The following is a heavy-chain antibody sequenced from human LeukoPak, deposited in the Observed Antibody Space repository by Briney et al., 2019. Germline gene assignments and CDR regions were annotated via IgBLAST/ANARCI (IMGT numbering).Heavy chain of an antibody. CDR1: GYTFTSYG. CDR2: ISAYNGNT. J-gene: IGHJ4*02. V-gene: IGHV1-18*01. CDR3: ASSGYSSGWYELDY. Sequence: GASVKVSCKASGYTFTSYGISWVRQAPGQGLEWMGWISAYNGNTNYAQKLQGRVTMTTDTSTSTAYMELRSLRSDDTAVYYCASSGYSSGWYELDYWGQGTLVTVSS. D-gene: IGHD6-19*01.